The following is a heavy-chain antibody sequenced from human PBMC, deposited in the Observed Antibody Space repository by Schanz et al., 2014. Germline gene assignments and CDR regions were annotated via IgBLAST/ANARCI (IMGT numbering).Heavy chain of an antibody. J-gene: IGHJ4*02. CDR3: AKTLFPGGTQTFGN. V-gene: IGHV3-23*01. Sequence: EVQLLESGGGFVQPGGSLRLSCEASGFSFGNYGMSWVRQAPGKGLEWVSGFDAHDGRAYYADSAKGRFTISRDNSKSTLYVEMNSLRVEDTAVYYCAKTLFPGGTQTFGNWGRGTLVTVSS. D-gene: IGHD2-8*02. CDR1: GFSFGNYG. CDR2: FDAHDGRA.